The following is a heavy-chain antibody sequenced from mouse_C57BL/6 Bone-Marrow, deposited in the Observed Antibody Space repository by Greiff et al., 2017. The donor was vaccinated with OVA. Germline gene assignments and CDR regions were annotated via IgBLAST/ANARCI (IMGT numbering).Heavy chain of an antibody. CDR1: GYTFTSYG. CDR3: TREGDYYGSSFAAYYAMDY. Sequence: QVQLQQSGAELARPGASVKLSCKASGYTFTSYGISWVKQRTGQGLEWIGEIYPRSGNTYYNEKFKGKATLTADQSSSTVYMVLRILTSEDSAVYICTREGDYYGSSFAAYYAMDYWGQGTSVTVSS. D-gene: IGHD1-1*01. J-gene: IGHJ4*01. V-gene: IGHV1-81*01. CDR2: IYPRSGNT.